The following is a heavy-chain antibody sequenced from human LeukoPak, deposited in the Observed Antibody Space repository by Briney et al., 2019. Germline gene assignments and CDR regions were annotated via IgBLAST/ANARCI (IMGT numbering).Heavy chain of an antibody. Sequence: GASVKVSCKASGYTFTNYGISWVRQAPGQGLEWTAWISAYSGNTNYAQNFQGRLTMTTDTSMNTAYMELRSLRSDDTAVYYCARQGYCTSPSCYARGDDAFDIWGQGTMVTVSS. D-gene: IGHD2-2*01. CDR3: ARQGYCTSPSCYARGDDAFDI. CDR2: ISAYSGNT. V-gene: IGHV1-18*01. CDR1: GYTFTNYG. J-gene: IGHJ3*02.